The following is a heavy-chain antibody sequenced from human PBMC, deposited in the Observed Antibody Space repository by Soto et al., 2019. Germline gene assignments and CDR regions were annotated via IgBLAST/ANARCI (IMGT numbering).Heavy chain of an antibody. Sequence: QVQLVESGGGVVQPGRSLRLSCAASGFTFSSYGMHWVRQAPGKGLEWVAVISYDGSNKYYADSVKGRFTISRDNSKNTLYLQMNSLRVEDTAVYYCAKDLLRPGRAYGMVVWGQGTTVTVSS. CDR2: ISYDGSNK. CDR1: GFTFSSYG. CDR3: AKDLLRPGRAYGMVV. V-gene: IGHV3-30*18. J-gene: IGHJ6*02.